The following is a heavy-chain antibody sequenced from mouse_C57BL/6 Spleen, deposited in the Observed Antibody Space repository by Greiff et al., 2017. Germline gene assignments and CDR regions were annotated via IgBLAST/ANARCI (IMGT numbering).Heavy chain of an antibody. V-gene: IGHV1-54*01. CDR1: GYAFTNYL. D-gene: IGHD1-1*01. CDR3: ERRDYYGSSYFYFDY. J-gene: IGHJ2*01. Sequence: QVQLQQSGAELVRPGASVKVSCKASGYAFTNYLIEWVKQRPGQGLEWIGVINPGSGGTNYNEKFKGKATLTADKSSSTAYMQLSSLTSEDSAVYFGERRDYYGSSYFYFDYWGQGTTLTVSS. CDR2: INPGSGGT.